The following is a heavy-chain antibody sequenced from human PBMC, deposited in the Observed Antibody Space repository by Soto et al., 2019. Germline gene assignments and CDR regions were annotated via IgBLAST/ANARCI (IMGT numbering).Heavy chain of an antibody. Sequence: EVQLLESGGGLVQPGGSLRLSCAASGFTFSSYAMSWVRQAPGKGLEWVSVISGSDGSTYYADSVKGRFTISRDNSKSTLYLQMNSLRAEDTAVYYCARRTSGWYLDYWGQGTLVTVSS. CDR2: ISGSDGST. CDR3: ARRTSGWYLDY. J-gene: IGHJ4*02. D-gene: IGHD6-19*01. CDR1: GFTFSSYA. V-gene: IGHV3-23*01.